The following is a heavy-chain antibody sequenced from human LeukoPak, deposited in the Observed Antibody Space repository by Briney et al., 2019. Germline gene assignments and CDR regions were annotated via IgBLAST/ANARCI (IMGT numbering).Heavy chain of an antibody. J-gene: IGHJ3*02. V-gene: IGHV4-59*01. CDR3: ASRKSYYDSSGFYYEERDAFDI. CDR1: GGSISTYY. Sequence: SETLSLTRTVSGGSISTYYWSWIRQPPGKRLEWIGYTYNGGSTNYNPSLASRVTISVDTSKNQFSLKLTSVTAADTAVYYCASRKSYYDSSGFYYEERDAFDIWGQGTMVTVSS. D-gene: IGHD3-22*01. CDR2: TYNGGST.